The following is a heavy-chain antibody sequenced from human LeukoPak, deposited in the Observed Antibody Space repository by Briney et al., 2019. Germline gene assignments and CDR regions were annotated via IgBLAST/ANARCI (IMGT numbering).Heavy chain of an antibody. Sequence: GGSLRLSCAASGFTLNIHAMTWVRQAPGKGLEWVSAISGSGGSTLYADSVKGRFTISRDNAKNSLYLQMNSLRAEDTAVYYCARADFWSGYSDYWGQGTRVTVSS. CDR3: ARADFWSGYSDY. J-gene: IGHJ4*02. V-gene: IGHV3-23*01. CDR1: GFTLNIHA. D-gene: IGHD3-3*01. CDR2: ISGSGGST.